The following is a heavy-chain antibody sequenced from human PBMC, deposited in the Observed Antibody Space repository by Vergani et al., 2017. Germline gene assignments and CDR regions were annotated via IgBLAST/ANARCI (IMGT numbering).Heavy chain of an antibody. CDR2: ISWNSGSI. V-gene: IGHV3-9*01. Sequence: EVQLVESGGGLVQPGRSLRLSCAASGFTFDDYAMHWVRQAPGKGLEWVSGISWNSGSIGYADSVKGRFTISSDNAKNSLYLQMNSLRAEDTALYYCAKSRSTHYYYYYMDFWGKGTTVTVSS. CDR1: GFTFDDYA. J-gene: IGHJ6*03. D-gene: IGHD2-15*01. CDR3: AKSRSTHYYYYYMDF.